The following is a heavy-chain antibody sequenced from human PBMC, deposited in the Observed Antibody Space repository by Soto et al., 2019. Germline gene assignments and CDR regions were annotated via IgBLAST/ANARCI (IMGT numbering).Heavy chain of an antibody. CDR1: GFTFSSHT. CDR2: ISGSGGST. J-gene: IGHJ4*02. Sequence: RGSPRLSFVAPGFTFSSHTMHWVRQAPGKGLEWVSAISGSGGSTYYADSVKGRFTISRDNSKNTLYLQMNSLRAEDTAVYYCAKDKAVDYWGQGTLVTVSS. V-gene: IGHV3-23*01. CDR3: AKDKAVDY. D-gene: IGHD4-17*01.